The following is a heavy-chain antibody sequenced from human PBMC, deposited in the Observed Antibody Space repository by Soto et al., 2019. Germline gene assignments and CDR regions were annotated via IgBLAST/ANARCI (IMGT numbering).Heavy chain of an antibody. D-gene: IGHD6-13*01. J-gene: IGHJ4*02. CDR2: VHYSGIT. CDR1: GGTISDYY. Sequence: SETLSLTGTVSGGTISDYYCSWIRQPPWKGLEWIGYVHYSGITNYNPSFKSRVTISVDKSKNQFSLKLSSVTAADTAVYSCAREVRDSSNCYCDYSGQGTLVTV. CDR3: AREVRDSSNCYCDY. V-gene: IGHV4-59*01.